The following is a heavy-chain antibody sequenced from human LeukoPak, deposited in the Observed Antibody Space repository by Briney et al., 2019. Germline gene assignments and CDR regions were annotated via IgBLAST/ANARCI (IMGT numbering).Heavy chain of an antibody. J-gene: IGHJ6*02. CDR3: ARALQYYDFWSGYQTGYYGMDV. V-gene: IGHV3-30*03. CDR2: ISYDGSNK. Sequence: GGSLRLSCAASGFTFSSYGMHWVRQAPGKGLEWVAVISYDGSNKHYADSVKGRFTISRDNSKNTLYLQMNSLRAEDTAVYYCARALQYYDFWSGYQTGYYGMDVWGQGTTVTVSS. CDR1: GFTFSSYG. D-gene: IGHD3-3*01.